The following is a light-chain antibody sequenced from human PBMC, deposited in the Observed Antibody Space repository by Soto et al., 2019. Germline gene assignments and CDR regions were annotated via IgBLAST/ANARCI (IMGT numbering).Light chain of an antibody. V-gene: IGLV2-23*02. J-gene: IGLJ1*01. CDR1: SSDVGSYNL. Sequence: QCVLTHPASGSGSPGRARRIFCTGTSSDVGSYNLVSWYQQHPGKAPKLMIYEVSKRPSGVSNRISGSKSGNTASLTISGLQAEDEADYYCCSYAGSSTLRVFGTGTKVTVL. CDR3: CSYAGSSTLRV. CDR2: EVS.